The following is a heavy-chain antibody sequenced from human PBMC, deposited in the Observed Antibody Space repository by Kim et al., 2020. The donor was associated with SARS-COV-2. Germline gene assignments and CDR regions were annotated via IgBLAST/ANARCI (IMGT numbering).Heavy chain of an antibody. J-gene: IGHJ6*02. CDR2: ISWDGGST. V-gene: IGHV3-43*01. Sequence: GGSLRLSCAASGFTFDDYTMHWVRQAPGKGLEWVSLISWDGGSTYYADSVKGRFTISRDNSKNSLYLQMNSLRTEDTALYYCAKDVAGWNYWRGPGGMDVWGQGTTVTVSS. CDR1: GFTFDDYT. CDR3: AKDVAGWNYWRGPGGMDV. D-gene: IGHD1-7*01.